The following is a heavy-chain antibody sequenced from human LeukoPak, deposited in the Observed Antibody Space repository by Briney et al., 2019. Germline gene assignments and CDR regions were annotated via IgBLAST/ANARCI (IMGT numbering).Heavy chain of an antibody. CDR3: TRDTPGIAASVSGG. Sequence: GGSLSLSCTASGFSVSHNYMNWVRQAPGKGLEWVALIYSGGNTHYADSVKGRFTTSRDNSKSTLYLQVSSLRVDDTAVYYCTRDTPGIAASVSGGWGQGTLVTVSS. CDR1: GFSVSHNY. V-gene: IGHV3-53*01. CDR2: IYSGGNT. D-gene: IGHD6-13*01. J-gene: IGHJ4*02.